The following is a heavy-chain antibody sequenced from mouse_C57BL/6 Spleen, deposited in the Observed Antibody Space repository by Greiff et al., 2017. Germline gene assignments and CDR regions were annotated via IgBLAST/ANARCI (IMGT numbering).Heavy chain of an antibody. J-gene: IGHJ2*01. D-gene: IGHD2-2*01. Sequence: EVQLQQSGAELVKPGASVKLSCTASGFNIKDYYMHWVKQRTEQGLEWIGRIDPEDGETKYGPKFQGKATITADTSSNTAYLQLSGLTSEDTAVYYCARLEAWGGLPGYWGQGTTLTVSS. CDR2: IDPEDGET. CDR3: ARLEAWGGLPGY. V-gene: IGHV14-2*01. CDR1: GFNIKDYY.